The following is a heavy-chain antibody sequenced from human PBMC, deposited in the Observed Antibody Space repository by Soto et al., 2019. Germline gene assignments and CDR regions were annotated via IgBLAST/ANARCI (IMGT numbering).Heavy chain of an antibody. CDR2: IYTSGST. D-gene: IGHD4-17*01. CDR1: GGSISSDY. J-gene: IGHJ5*01. V-gene: IGHV4-4*07. Sequence: SETLSLTCTVSGGSISSDYWSWIRQPAGKGLEWIGRIYTSGSTNYNPSLKSRVTMSLDTSKNQFSLKLSSVTAADTAVYYCARVSPDYGGNWFDYWGQGTLVTVSS. CDR3: ARVSPDYGGNWFDY.